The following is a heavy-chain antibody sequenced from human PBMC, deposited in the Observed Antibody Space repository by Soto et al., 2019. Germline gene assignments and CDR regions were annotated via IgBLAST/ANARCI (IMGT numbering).Heavy chain of an antibody. CDR3: AKEDTSSGSLDY. J-gene: IGHJ4*02. Sequence: GGSLRLSCAASGFPFGENAMSWVRQAPGKGLEWVSGISDSGATTYYADSVRGRFTISRDNSKNTLYLQMKSLRAEDSASYYCAKEDTSSGSLDYWGQGALVTVSS. D-gene: IGHD6-19*01. V-gene: IGHV3-23*01. CDR2: ISDSGATT. CDR1: GFPFGENA.